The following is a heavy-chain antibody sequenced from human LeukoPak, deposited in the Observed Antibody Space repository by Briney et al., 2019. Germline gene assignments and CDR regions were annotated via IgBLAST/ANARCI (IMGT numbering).Heavy chain of an antibody. J-gene: IGHJ4*02. CDR1: GGSLSGNH. CDR3: ATIPRGTRGFDY. Sequence: PSETLSLTCAVYGGSLSGNHWTWIRQPPGKGLEWIGEINHYGSINYNPSLKSRVIMSVDTSKTQFSLRLSSVTAADTAVYFCATIPRGTRGFDYWGQGTLVTVSS. D-gene: IGHD3-16*01. V-gene: IGHV4-34*01. CDR2: INHYGSI.